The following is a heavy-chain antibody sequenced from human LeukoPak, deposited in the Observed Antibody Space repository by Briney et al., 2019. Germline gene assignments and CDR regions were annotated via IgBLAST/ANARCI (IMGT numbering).Heavy chain of an antibody. CDR3: ARGIVLLWFGELPDAFDI. V-gene: IGHV3-53*01. CDR1: GFTVSSNY. J-gene: IGHJ3*02. D-gene: IGHD3-10*01. Sequence: PGGSLRLSCAASGFTVSSNYVSWVRQAPGKGLEWVSVIYSGGSTYYADSVKGRFTISRDNSKNTLYLQMNSLRAEDTAVYYCARGIVLLWFGELPDAFDIWGQGTMVTVSS. CDR2: IYSGGST.